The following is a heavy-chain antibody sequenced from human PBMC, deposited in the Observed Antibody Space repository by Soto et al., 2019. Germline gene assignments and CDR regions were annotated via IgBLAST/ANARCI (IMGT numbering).Heavy chain of an antibody. CDR2: ISGSGGST. Sequence: PGGSLRLSCAASGVTFSSYAMSWVRQAPGKGLEWVSAISGSGGSTYYADSVKGRFTISRDNSKNTLYLQMNSLRAEDTAVYYCAKQRSYYDSSGPIDYWGQGTLVTVS. CDR1: GVTFSSYA. J-gene: IGHJ4*02. CDR3: AKQRSYYDSSGPIDY. V-gene: IGHV3-23*01. D-gene: IGHD3-22*01.